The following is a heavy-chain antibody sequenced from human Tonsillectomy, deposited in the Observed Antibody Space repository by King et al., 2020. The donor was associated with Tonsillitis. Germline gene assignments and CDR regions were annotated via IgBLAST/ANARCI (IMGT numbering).Heavy chain of an antibody. CDR2: IYSGGST. Sequence: VQLVESGGGLIQPGGSLRLSCAASGFTVSSNYMSWVRQAPGKGLEWVSVIYSGGSTYYPDSVKGRFTISRDNSKNMLYLQMNSLRAEDTAIYYCARDVAAAGFLWDWGQGTLVTVSS. D-gene: IGHD6-13*01. J-gene: IGHJ4*02. CDR1: GFTVSSNY. CDR3: ARDVAAAGFLWD. V-gene: IGHV3-53*01.